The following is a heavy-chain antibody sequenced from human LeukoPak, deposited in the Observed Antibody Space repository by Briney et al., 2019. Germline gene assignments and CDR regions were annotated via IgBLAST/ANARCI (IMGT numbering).Heavy chain of an antibody. CDR3: ARLGDYVWGSYRYPDAFDI. CDR2: IYTSGST. Sequence: PSETLSLTCSVSGVSISSSSYYWSWIRQPAGKGLEWIGRIYTSGSTNYSPSLKSRVTISVDTSKNQFSLKLSSVTAADTAVYYCARLGDYVWGSYRYPDAFDIWGQGTMVTVSS. J-gene: IGHJ3*02. V-gene: IGHV4-61*02. D-gene: IGHD3-16*02. CDR1: GVSISSSSYY.